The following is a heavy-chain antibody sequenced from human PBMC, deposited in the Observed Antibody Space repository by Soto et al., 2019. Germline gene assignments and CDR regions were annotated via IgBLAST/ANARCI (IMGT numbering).Heavy chain of an antibody. Sequence: EVQLLESGGGLVQPGGSLRLSCAGSGFTFSSYAMSWVRQAPGKGLEWVSAVSGSGGSTYYADSVKGRFTISRDNSKNTLYLPMNSLRAEDTAVYYCATFWGPDYCSSTSCYTGGRYYYYGMDVWGQGTTVTVSS. CDR2: VSGSGGST. J-gene: IGHJ6*02. CDR3: ATFWGPDYCSSTSCYTGGRYYYYGMDV. CDR1: GFTFSSYA. D-gene: IGHD2-2*02. V-gene: IGHV3-23*01.